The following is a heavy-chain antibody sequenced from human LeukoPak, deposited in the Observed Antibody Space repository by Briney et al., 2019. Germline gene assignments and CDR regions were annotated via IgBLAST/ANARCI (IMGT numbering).Heavy chain of an antibody. D-gene: IGHD2-2*01. CDR3: ARLHCTSTTCSIDY. Sequence: SQTLSLTCAISGDSVSSNSAAWNWIRRSPSRGLEWLGRTYYRSKWSTDYAVSVKSRITINPDTSKNQFSLQLNSVTPEDTAVYYCARLHCTSTTCSIDYWGQGTLVTVSS. CDR1: GDSVSSNSAA. J-gene: IGHJ4*02. CDR2: TYYRSKWST. V-gene: IGHV6-1*01.